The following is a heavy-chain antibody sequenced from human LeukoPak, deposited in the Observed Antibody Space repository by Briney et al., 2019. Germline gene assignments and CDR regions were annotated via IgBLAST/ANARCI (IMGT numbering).Heavy chain of an antibody. J-gene: IGHJ4*02. CDR1: GFTFSSYS. CDR2: ISSSSSTI. V-gene: IGHV3-48*01. Sequence: GGSLRLSCAASGFTFSSYSMNWVRQAPGKGLEWVSYISSSSSTIYYADSVKGRFTISRDNARNSLYLQMNSLRAEDTAVYYCARGDYGANSNRRRDYWGQGTPVTVSS. CDR3: ARGDYGANSNRRRDY. D-gene: IGHD4-17*01.